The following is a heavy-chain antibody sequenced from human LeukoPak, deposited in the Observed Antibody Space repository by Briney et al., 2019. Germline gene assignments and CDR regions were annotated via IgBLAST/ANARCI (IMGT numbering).Heavy chain of an antibody. V-gene: IGHV3-7*01. J-gene: IGHJ5*02. CDR1: GFTFSSYW. D-gene: IGHD3-22*01. CDR2: IKQDGSEK. CDR3: ARVDPGGSGYYYEVGNWFDP. Sequence: QSGGSLRLSCAASGFTFSSYWMSWVRQAPGKGLEWVANIKQDGSEKYYVDSVKGRFTISRDNAKNSLYLQMNSLRAEDTAVYYCARVDPGGSGYYYEVGNWFDPWGQGTLVTVSS.